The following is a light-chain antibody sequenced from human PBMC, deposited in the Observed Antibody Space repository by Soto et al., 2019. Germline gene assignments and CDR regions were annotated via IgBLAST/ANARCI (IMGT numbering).Light chain of an antibody. CDR2: EVS. Sequence: QSALTQPASVSGSPGQSITISCTGTSSDVGGYNYVSWYQHHPGKAPKLMIHEVSDRPSGISNRFSGSKSGNTASLTISGLQAEDEADYYYNSYTSSTTYVFGTGTKVTV. CDR3: NSYTSSTTYV. CDR1: SSDVGGYNY. V-gene: IGLV2-14*01. J-gene: IGLJ1*01.